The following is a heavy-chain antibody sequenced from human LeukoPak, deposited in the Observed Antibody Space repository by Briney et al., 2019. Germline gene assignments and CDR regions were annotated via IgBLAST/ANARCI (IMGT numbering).Heavy chain of an antibody. V-gene: IGHV3-30*02. D-gene: IGHD3-3*01. CDR2: IWYDGSNK. CDR1: GFSFSNHG. CDR3: ANAGPDFWSGYYTDDAFDI. J-gene: IGHJ3*02. Sequence: GSLRLSCAASGFSFSNHGIHWVRQAPGKGLEWVSLIWYDGSNKYYADSVKGRFTISRDDSKNTLYLQMNSLRAEDTAVYYCANAGPDFWSGYYTDDAFDIWGQGTMVTVSS.